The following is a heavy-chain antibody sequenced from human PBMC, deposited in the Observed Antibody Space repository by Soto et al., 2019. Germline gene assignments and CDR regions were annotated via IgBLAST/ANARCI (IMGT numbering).Heavy chain of an antibody. CDR3: ARLPDIVVVPAAPGGDYYGMQV. D-gene: IGHD2-2*01. V-gene: IGHV1-2*02. J-gene: IGHJ6*02. Sequence: ASVKVSCKASGYTFTGYYMHWVRQAPGQGLEWMGWINPNSGGTNYAQKFQGRVTMTRDTSISTAYMELSRLRSDDTAVYYCARLPDIVVVPAAPGGDYYGMQVWGQGTTVTVSS. CDR2: INPNSGGT. CDR1: GYTFTGYY.